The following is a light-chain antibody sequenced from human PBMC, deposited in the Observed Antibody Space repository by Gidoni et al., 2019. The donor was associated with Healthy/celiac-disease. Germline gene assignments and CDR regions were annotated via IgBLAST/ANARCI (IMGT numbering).Light chain of an antibody. Sequence: DIQMTQSTPTLSASVGDRVTITCRASQSISSWLAWYQQKPGKAPKLLIYKASSLESGVPSRFSGSGSGTEFTLTISSLQPDDFATYYCQQYNSYPYTFGQGTKLEIK. V-gene: IGKV1-5*03. CDR2: KAS. CDR1: QSISSW. CDR3: QQYNSYPYT. J-gene: IGKJ2*01.